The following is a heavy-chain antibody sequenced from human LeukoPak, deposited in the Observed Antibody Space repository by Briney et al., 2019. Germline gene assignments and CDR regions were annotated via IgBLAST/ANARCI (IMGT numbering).Heavy chain of an antibody. CDR1: GFTFSSYA. Sequence: GSLRLSCAASGFTFSSYAMHWVRQAPGKGLEYVSAISSNGDNTYYADSVKGRFTISRDNSKKTLYLQMGSLRAEDMAVYYCAKSGSSSWFLDYWGQGALVTVSS. CDR2: ISSNGDNT. CDR3: AKSGSSSWFLDY. V-gene: IGHV3-64*02. J-gene: IGHJ4*02. D-gene: IGHD6-13*01.